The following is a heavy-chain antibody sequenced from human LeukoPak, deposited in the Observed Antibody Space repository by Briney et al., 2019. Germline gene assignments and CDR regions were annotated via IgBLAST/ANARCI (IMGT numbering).Heavy chain of an antibody. CDR2: ISGSGGST. V-gene: IGHV3-23*01. D-gene: IGHD3-3*01. J-gene: IGHJ4*02. Sequence: GGSLRLSCAASGFTFSSYAMSRVRQAPGKGLEWVSAISGSGGSTYYADSVKGRFTISRDNSKNTLYLQMNSLRAEDTAVYYCAKQYYDFWSGYKDYWGQGTLVTVSS. CDR3: AKQYYDFWSGYKDY. CDR1: GFTFSSYA.